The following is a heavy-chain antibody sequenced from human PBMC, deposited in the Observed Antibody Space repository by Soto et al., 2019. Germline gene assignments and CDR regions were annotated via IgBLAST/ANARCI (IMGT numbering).Heavy chain of an antibody. V-gene: IGHV3-23*01. CDR2: ISGSGGST. CDR3: AKELGRGYFDRTHNYFDY. CDR1: GFTFSSYA. Sequence: GGSLRLSCAASGFTFSSYAMSWVRQAPGKGLEWVSAISGSGGSTYYADSVKGRFTISRDNSKNTLYLQMNSLRAEDTAVYYCAKELGRGYFDRTHNYFDYWGQGTLVTVSS. D-gene: IGHD3-9*01. J-gene: IGHJ4*02.